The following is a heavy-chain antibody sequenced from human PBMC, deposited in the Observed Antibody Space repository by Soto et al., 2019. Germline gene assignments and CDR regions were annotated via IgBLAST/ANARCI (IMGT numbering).Heavy chain of an antibody. CDR2: IYHSGIT. D-gene: IGHD3-22*01. CDR3: ASGGYYHDSSGYYYDY. J-gene: IGHJ4*02. CDR1: GGSISGGGYS. V-gene: IGHV4-30-2*01. Sequence: SETLSLTXAVSGGSISGGGYSWSWIRQPPGKGLEWIGYIYHSGITYYNPSLKSRFTISVDRSKNQFSLKLSYVTGADMAVYYCASGGYYHDSSGYYYDYWGQGTLVTVS.